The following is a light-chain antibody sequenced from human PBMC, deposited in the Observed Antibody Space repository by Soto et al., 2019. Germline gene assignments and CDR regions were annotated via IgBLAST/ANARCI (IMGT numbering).Light chain of an antibody. J-gene: IGKJ1*01. Sequence: EIVLTQSPATLSLSPGERATLSCRASQNVGKYLAWYQHKPGQAPRLLIYDASNRAAGIPARFSGSGPGTDFTLTISSLEPEDFAVYYCQQRSSWPRTFGQGTKVDIK. CDR2: DAS. CDR3: QQRSSWPRT. V-gene: IGKV3-11*01. CDR1: QNVGKY.